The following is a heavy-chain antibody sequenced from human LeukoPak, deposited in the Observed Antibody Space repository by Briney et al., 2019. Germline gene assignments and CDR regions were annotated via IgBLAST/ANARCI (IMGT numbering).Heavy chain of an antibody. J-gene: IGHJ4*02. V-gene: IGHV4-39*07. CDR1: GGSISSSSYY. CDR2: IYYSGST. CDR3: ARIQEQDEWELLYYFDY. Sequence: SETLSLTCTVSGGSISSSSYYWGWIRQPPGKGLEWIGCIYYSGSTYYNPSLKSRVTISVDTSKNQFSLKLSSVTAADTAVYYCARIQEQDEWELLYYFDYWGQGTLVTVSS. D-gene: IGHD1-26*01.